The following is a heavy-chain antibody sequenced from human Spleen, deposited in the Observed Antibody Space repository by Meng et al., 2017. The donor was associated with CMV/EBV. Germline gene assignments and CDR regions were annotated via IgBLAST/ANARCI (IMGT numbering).Heavy chain of an antibody. CDR2: IYYSGST. CDR3: ARTEGWFDP. CDR1: GGSISSYY. V-gene: IGHV4-59*01. Sequence: SETLSLTCTVSGGSISSYYWSWIRQPPGKGLEWIGYIYYSGSTNYNPSLKSRVTISVDTSKNQFSLKLSPVTAADTAVYYCARTEGWFDPWGQGTLVTVSS. J-gene: IGHJ5*02.